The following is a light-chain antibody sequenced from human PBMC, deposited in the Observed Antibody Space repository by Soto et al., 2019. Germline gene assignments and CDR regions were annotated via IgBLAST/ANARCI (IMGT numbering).Light chain of an antibody. Sequence: QSVLTQPPSASGSPGQSVTISCSGTSSDVGGCKFVSWYQQYPGKAPKLIIYEVSKRPSGVPDRFSGSKSGNTASLTVSGLQAEDEADYYCSSCAGSSNPYVFGTGTKVTVL. J-gene: IGLJ1*01. CDR2: EVS. V-gene: IGLV2-8*01. CDR3: SSCAGSSNPYV. CDR1: SSDVGGCKF.